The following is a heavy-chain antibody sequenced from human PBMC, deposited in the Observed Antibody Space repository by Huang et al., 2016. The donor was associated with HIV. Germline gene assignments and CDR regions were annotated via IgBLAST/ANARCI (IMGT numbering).Heavy chain of an antibody. D-gene: IGHD5-18*01. CDR2: FIPIFGTA. Sequence: QVLLVQSGAEVRKPGSSVKVSCTAFGGTFSSYAISGVRQAPGQGLEWMGGFIPIFGTANYTQKFQGRVTITVDESTNTGYMELTRLTSEDTAVYYCARTAYSYGFRQGYNWFDPWGQGTPVTVSS. J-gene: IGHJ5*02. CDR1: GGTFSSYA. CDR3: ARTAYSYGFRQGYNWFDP. V-gene: IGHV1-69*13.